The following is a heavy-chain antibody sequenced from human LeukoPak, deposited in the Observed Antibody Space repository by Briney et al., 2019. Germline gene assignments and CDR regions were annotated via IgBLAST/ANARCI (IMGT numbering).Heavy chain of an antibody. V-gene: IGHV3-9*01. Sequence: GGSLRLSCVASGFTFDDHAMHWVRQAPGKGLEGVSSISWYSGNIGYADSVKGRFSISRDNAKNTLYLEMNGLRTDDTALYFCARDVWRRAFYYAMDVWGLGTTVAVSS. CDR2: ISWYSGNI. D-gene: IGHD2-21*01. CDR3: ARDVWRRAFYYAMDV. J-gene: IGHJ6*02. CDR1: GFTFDDHA.